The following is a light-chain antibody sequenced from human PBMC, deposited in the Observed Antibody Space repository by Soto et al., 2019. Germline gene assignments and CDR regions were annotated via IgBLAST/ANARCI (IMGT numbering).Light chain of an antibody. J-gene: IGKJ1*01. CDR1: QSIRRW. V-gene: IGKV1-5*01. CDR3: QQDNSNPWT. Sequence: IRIPKPPSTLPASVEDRFTVTCRASQSIRRWLAWYQEKPGKAPKLLIYAASILQTGVPSRFSGSGSGTEFTLTISSLQPDDFGTYYCQQDNSNPWTFGQGTKVDI. CDR2: AAS.